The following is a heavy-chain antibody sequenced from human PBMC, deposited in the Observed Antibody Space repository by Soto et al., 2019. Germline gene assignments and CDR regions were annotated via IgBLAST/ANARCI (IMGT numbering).Heavy chain of an antibody. Sequence: SETLSLTSTVSGGSISSYYWSWIRQPPGKGLEWIGYIYYSGSTNYNPSLKSRVTISVDTSKNQFSLKLSSVTAADTAVYYCARTYDSSGYDDYWGQGTLVTVSS. J-gene: IGHJ4*02. D-gene: IGHD3-22*01. CDR2: IYYSGST. CDR3: ARTYDSSGYDDY. V-gene: IGHV4-59*01. CDR1: GGSISSYY.